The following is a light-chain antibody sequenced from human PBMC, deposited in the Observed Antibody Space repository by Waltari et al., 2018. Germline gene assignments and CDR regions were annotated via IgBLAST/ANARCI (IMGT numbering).Light chain of an antibody. CDR1: QNVNSH. Sequence: ETVMTQSPGTLSVSPGERATLSCRASQNVNSHLAWYQQKFGQAPRLLIYGASNRAIGIPARFSGSGSGTEFTLTINSLQSEDFAVYYSQQYNNGPPGTFGQGTKVEFK. J-gene: IGKJ2*01. CDR3: QQYNNGPPGT. V-gene: IGKV3-15*01. CDR2: GAS.